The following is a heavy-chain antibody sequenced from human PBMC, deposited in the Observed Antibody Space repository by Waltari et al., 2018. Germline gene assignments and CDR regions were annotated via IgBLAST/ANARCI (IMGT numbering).Heavy chain of an antibody. Sequence: EVQLVQSGAEVKKPGESLKISCQFSGYSFTDYWIGWVRQLPGKGLEWMGIIYPGDSDTRYSPSFQGQVTFSVDKSINTAYLHWSRLKASDTAMYFCARHRGIGIATQSFEFWGQGTLVTVSP. J-gene: IGHJ4*02. CDR3: ARHRGIGIATQSFEF. CDR1: GYSFTDYW. D-gene: IGHD3-10*01. CDR2: IYPGDSDT. V-gene: IGHV5-51*01.